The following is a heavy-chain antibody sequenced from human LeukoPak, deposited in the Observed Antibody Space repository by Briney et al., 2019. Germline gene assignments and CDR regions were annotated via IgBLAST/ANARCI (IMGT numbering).Heavy chain of an antibody. J-gene: IGHJ4*02. V-gene: IGHV3-30-3*01. Sequence: GGSPRLSCAASGFTFSSYAMHWVRQAPGKGLEWVAVISYDGSNKYYADSVKGRFTISRDNSKNTLYLQMNSLRAEDTAVYYCARDSIVGATTGVDYWGQGTLVTVSS. CDR2: ISYDGSNK. D-gene: IGHD1-26*01. CDR3: ARDSIVGATTGVDY. CDR1: GFTFSSYA.